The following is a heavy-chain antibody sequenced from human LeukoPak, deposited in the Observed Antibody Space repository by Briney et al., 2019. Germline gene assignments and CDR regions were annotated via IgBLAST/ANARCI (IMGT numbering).Heavy chain of an antibody. CDR3: ARDFDGDYSFDY. D-gene: IGHD4-17*01. V-gene: IGHV3-66*01. CDR1: GFTVSNNY. J-gene: IGHJ4*02. CDR2: IYSGGTT. Sequence: GASLRLSCAASGFTVSNNYMSWVLQAPGKGLEWVSVIYSGGTTYYADSVKGRFTISRDSSKNTLYLQMNSLRAEDTAVYYCARDFDGDYSFDYWGQGTLVTVSS.